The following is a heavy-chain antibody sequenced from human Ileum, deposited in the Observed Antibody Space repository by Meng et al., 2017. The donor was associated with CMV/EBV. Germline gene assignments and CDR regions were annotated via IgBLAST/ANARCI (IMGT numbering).Heavy chain of an antibody. V-gene: IGHV1-3*04. CDR1: GYNFTNYA. D-gene: IGHD1-7*01. CDR3: ARIELGAYFDS. CDR2: INTGKGNT. J-gene: IGHJ4*02. Sequence: SCKASGYNFTNYAIHWVRQAPGQRLEWMGWINTGKGNTKYSQKFQARVTFTRDTSANTAYMEVSSLRSEDTAIYYCARIELGAYFDSWGQGTLVTVSS.